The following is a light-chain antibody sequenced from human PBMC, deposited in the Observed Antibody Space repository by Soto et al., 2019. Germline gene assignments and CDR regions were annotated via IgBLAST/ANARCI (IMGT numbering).Light chain of an antibody. Sequence: IQMTQSPSTLSASVGDRVTITCRASQSISNWLAWYQQKPGKAPKLLIYKASSLEGGVPSRFSGSGSGTEFTLTISCLQPDDFATYYCQQYVSYSRTFGQGTKVEIK. V-gene: IGKV1-5*03. CDR2: KAS. CDR1: QSISNW. CDR3: QQYVSYSRT. J-gene: IGKJ1*01.